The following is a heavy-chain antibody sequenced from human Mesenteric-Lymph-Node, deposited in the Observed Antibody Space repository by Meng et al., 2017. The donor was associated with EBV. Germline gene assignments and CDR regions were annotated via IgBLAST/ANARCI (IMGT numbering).Heavy chain of an antibody. V-gene: IGHV3-11*01. Sequence: QGVVLGWGGGLVKPRGSLLFCLAAHGFTLSDFFVSWVRRAPGKGVGWISYISPSYTIFNAGSVKGRFHISRDRANNSLYLQMNSLRADDTAVYYCAKGHYGDPDYWGQGTLVTVSS. CDR2: ISPSYTI. J-gene: IGHJ4*02. CDR1: GFTLSDFF. D-gene: IGHD4-17*01. CDR3: AKGHYGDPDY.